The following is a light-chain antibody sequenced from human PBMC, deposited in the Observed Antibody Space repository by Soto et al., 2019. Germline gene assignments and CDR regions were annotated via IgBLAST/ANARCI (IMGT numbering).Light chain of an antibody. Sequence: DIQMTQSPSTLSASVGDRVTITCRASEDISRWLAWYQQKPGKAPKVLIYEASSLSSGVPSRFGGSGSGTEFTLTISGVQPDDFATYYCQQYNSYSPYTFGQGTKLDIK. CDR3: QQYNSYSPYT. V-gene: IGKV1-5*01. CDR2: EAS. J-gene: IGKJ2*01. CDR1: EDISRW.